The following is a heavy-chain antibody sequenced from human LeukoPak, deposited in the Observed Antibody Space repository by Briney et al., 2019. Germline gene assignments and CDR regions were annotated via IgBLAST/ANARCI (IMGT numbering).Heavy chain of an antibody. CDR3: AYFAGSITSGEYFDS. D-gene: IGHD2-2*01. V-gene: IGHV3-74*01. Sequence: GGSLRLSCAASGFTFSSYWMHWVRQAPGKGLVWVSRINSDGSSTTYADSVKGRFTISRDNAKNTLYLQMNSLRAEDTAVYYCAYFAGSITSGEYFDSWGQETLVTIPS. CDR1: GFTFSSYW. CDR2: INSDGSST. J-gene: IGHJ4*02.